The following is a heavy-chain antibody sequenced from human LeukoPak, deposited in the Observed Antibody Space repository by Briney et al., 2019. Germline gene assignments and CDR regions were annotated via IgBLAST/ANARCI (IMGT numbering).Heavy chain of an antibody. CDR1: GFTFSSYG. J-gene: IGHJ4*02. CDR3: ARRAGAYSHPYDY. V-gene: IGHV3-30*02. D-gene: IGHD4/OR15-4a*01. Sequence: GGSLRLSCAAPGFTFSSYGMHWVRQAPGKGLEWVAFIRYDGSDKYYADSVKGRFTISRDNSKKTVYLQMNSLRAEDTAVYYCARRAGAYSHPYDYWGQGTLVTVSS. CDR2: IRYDGSDK.